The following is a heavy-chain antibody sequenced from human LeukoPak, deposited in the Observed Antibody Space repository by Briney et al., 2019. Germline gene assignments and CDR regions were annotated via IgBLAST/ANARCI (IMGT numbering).Heavy chain of an antibody. CDR3: AREAGVPAAIPPYYYYMDV. CDR1: GGTFSSYA. D-gene: IGHD2-2*02. Sequence: SVKVSCKASGGTFSSYAISWVRQAPGQGLEWMGGIIPIFGTANYAQKFQGRVTITTGESTSTAYMELSSLRSEDTAVYYCAREAGVPAAIPPYYYYMDVWGKGTTVTVSS. V-gene: IGHV1-69*05. CDR2: IIPIFGTA. J-gene: IGHJ6*03.